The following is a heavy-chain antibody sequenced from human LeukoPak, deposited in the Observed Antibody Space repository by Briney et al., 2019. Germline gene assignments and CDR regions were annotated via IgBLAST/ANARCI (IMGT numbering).Heavy chain of an antibody. J-gene: IGHJ4*02. V-gene: IGHV3-64*01. CDR2: ISTDGGSP. CDR3: ARWSSTSCYDY. CDR1: GFTFSSYA. D-gene: IGHD2-2*01. Sequence: GGSLRLSCVASGFTFSSYAMHWVRQAPGKGLEYVSAISTDGGSPYYANPVKGRFTISRDNSKNTLYLQMGSLRPEDMAVYYCARWSSTSCYDYWGQGTLVTVSS.